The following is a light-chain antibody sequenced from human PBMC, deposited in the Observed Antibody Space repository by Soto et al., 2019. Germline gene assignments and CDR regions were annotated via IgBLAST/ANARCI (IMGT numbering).Light chain of an antibody. CDR3: QQYGSSPPIA. CDR2: GAS. J-gene: IGKJ5*01. Sequence: EIVLTQSPGTLSLSPGERATLSCRASQSVRSSYLAWFHQKPGQAPRLLIYGASSRATGIPDRFSGSGSGTDFTLTIIGLEPEDFAVYYCQQYGSSPPIAFGQGTRLEIK. V-gene: IGKV3-20*01. CDR1: QSVRSSY.